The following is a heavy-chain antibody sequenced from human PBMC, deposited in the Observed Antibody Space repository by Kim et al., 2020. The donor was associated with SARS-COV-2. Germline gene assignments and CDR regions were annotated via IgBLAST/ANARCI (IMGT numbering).Heavy chain of an antibody. V-gene: IGHV4-61*07. J-gene: IGHJ3*02. CDR3: ARHTAMVTYHAVDI. D-gene: IGHD5-18*01. Sequence: NPSLKSRVTISVDTSKNQFSLKLSSVTAADTAVYYCARHTAMVTYHAVDIWGQGTMVTVSS.